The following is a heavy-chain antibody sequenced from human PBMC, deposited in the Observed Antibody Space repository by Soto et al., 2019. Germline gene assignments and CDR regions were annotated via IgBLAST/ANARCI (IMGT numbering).Heavy chain of an antibody. CDR3: ARDSTDSGYDYGLYYYYYYMDV. Sequence: ASVKVSCKASGYTFTRYDINWVRQATGQGLEWMGWMNPNSGNTGYAQKFQGRVTMTRNTSISTAYMELSSLRSEDTAVYYCARDSTDSGYDYGLYYYYYYMDVWGKGTTVTVSS. D-gene: IGHD5-12*01. CDR1: GYTFTRYD. V-gene: IGHV1-8*01. CDR2: MNPNSGNT. J-gene: IGHJ6*03.